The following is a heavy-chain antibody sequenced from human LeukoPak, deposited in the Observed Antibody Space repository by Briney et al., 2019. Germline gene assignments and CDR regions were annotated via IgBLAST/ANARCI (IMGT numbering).Heavy chain of an antibody. CDR2: ISGSGGST. CDR3: ANRFDTYGSKIDY. D-gene: IGHD3-10*01. J-gene: IGHJ4*02. Sequence: GGSLRLSCAASGFTFSSYAMSWVRQAPGKGLEWVSAISGSGGSTYYADSVKGRFTIPRDNSKNTLYLQMNNVRAEDTAVYYFANRFDTYGSKIDYWGQGTLVTVSS. CDR1: GFTFSSYA. V-gene: IGHV3-23*01.